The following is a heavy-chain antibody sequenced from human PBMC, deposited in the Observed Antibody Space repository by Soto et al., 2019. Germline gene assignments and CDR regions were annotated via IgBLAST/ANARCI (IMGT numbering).Heavy chain of an antibody. CDR3: ARRAYNYGQEYHFDY. Sequence: SETLSLTCTVSGDSISGGNHYWSWIRQSPGKGLEWIGYIYYTGSNYYSPSLRGRVSISIDTSKNQFSLNMTSVTAADTAMYYCARRAYNYGQEYHFDYWGQGTPVTVSS. CDR2: IYYTGSN. J-gene: IGHJ4*02. CDR1: GDSISGGNHY. V-gene: IGHV4-30-4*01. D-gene: IGHD5-18*01.